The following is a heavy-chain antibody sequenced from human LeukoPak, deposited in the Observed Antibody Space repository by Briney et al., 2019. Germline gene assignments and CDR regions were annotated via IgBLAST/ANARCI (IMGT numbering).Heavy chain of an antibody. CDR3: ARVWYDFWSGAPYGMDV. CDR1: GGTFSCYA. J-gene: IGHJ6*02. Sequence: ASVKVSCKASGGTFSCYAISWVRQAPGQGLEWMGRIIPILGIANYAQKFQGRVTITADKSTSTAYMELSSLRSEDTAVYYCARVWYDFWSGAPYGMDVWGQGTTVTVSS. CDR2: IIPILGIA. D-gene: IGHD3-3*01. V-gene: IGHV1-69*04.